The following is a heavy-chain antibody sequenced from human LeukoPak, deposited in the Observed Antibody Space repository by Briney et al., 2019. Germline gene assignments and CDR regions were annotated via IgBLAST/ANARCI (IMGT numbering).Heavy chain of an antibody. Sequence: KPSETLCLTCTVSGGSISSYYWSWIRQPPGKGLEWIGYIYYSGSTNYNPSLKSRVTISVDTSKNQFSLKLSSVTAADTAVYYCARADDYGDYVNASDIWAQGTMVTVSS. CDR1: GGSISSYY. CDR2: IYYSGST. V-gene: IGHV4-59*01. J-gene: IGHJ3*02. CDR3: ARADDYGDYVNASDI. D-gene: IGHD4-17*01.